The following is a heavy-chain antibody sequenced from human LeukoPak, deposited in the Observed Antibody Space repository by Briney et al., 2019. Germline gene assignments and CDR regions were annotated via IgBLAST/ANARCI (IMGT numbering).Heavy chain of an antibody. D-gene: IGHD1-20*01. Sequence: SETLSLTCTVSGGSISSYYWSLIRQPAGKGLEWIGRIYTSGSTNYNPSLKSRVTMSVDTSKNQFSLKLSSVTAADTAVYYCARAFNWNDVLYFDYWGQGTLVTVSS. CDR2: IYTSGST. J-gene: IGHJ4*02. V-gene: IGHV4-4*07. CDR1: GGSISSYY. CDR3: ARAFNWNDVLYFDY.